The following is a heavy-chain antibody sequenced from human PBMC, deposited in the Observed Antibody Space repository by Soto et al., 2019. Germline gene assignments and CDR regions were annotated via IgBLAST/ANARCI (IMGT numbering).Heavy chain of an antibody. CDR2: ISSAGTTI. J-gene: IGHJ5*02. CDR3: ARDTWFDP. CDR1: GFIFSYYE. Sequence: VQLVESGGGMVQPGGSLRLSCAASGFIFSYYEMNWGRHAPGKGLEWVSYISSAGTTIDYAESVRGRFTISRDNPKNSLYLQMDSLPDEETVVYYCARDTWFDPWGQGTLVTVSS. V-gene: IGHV3-48*03.